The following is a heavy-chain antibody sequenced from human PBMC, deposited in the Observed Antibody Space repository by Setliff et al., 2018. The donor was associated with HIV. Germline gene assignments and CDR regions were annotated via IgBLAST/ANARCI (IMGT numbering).Heavy chain of an antibody. CDR3: ARDKPRGAIQLLRGEFDY. Sequence: GASVKVSCKASGYTFISFAIHWVRQAPGQRLEWMGWINVGNGNTKYSQNFQGRVTFTRDAFASTAYMELSSLRSEDTAVYYCARDKPRGAIQLLRGEFDYWGQGTLVTVSS. CDR2: INVGNGNT. J-gene: IGHJ4*02. V-gene: IGHV1-3*01. CDR1: GYTFISFA. D-gene: IGHD5-18*01.